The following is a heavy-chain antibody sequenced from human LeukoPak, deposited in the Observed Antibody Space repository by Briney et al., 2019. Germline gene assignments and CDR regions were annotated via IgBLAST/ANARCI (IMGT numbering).Heavy chain of an antibody. CDR1: GYIFTGYY. V-gene: IGHV1/OR15-3*01. Sequence: ASVKVSCKASGYIFTGYYMHWVRQAPGQGLEWMGWINGGNGDTKYSQDFQGRVTFSRDTSSTTAYMELNSLRAEDTAVYYCARIYYYGSGSSLYYFDYWGQGTLVTVSS. CDR3: ARIYYYGSGSSLYYFDY. CDR2: INGGNGDT. J-gene: IGHJ4*02. D-gene: IGHD3-10*01.